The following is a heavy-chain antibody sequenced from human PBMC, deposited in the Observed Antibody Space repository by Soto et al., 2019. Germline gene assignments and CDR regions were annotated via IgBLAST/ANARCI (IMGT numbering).Heavy chain of an antibody. J-gene: IGHJ1*01. CDR3: VRGYCTTSPCSGDFQF. D-gene: IGHD2-15*01. CDR1: GYKFTTYF. V-gene: IGHV1-46*01. CDR2: IHPSGDT. Sequence: QVQLVQSGAELKKPGASVKVACKASGYKFTTYFIHWVRQDPGQGLEWMGMIHPSGDTGYAQKFRGRVTMTIDTSTTTVYMELRNLTSEDTAVYFSVRGYCTTSPCSGDFQFWGQGTLVTVSS.